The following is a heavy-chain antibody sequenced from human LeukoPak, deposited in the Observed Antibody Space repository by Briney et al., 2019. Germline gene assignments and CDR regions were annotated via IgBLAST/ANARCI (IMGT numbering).Heavy chain of an antibody. CDR3: ARDVIDP. V-gene: IGHV4-39*07. J-gene: IGHJ5*02. CDR1: SGSISTSNYY. Sequence: SETLSLTCTVSSGSISTSNYYWGWVRQPPGKALEWIGNIFYSGSTYYNPSLKSRVTISLDTSRNHFSLKLSSVTAADTAMYYCARDVIDPWGQGTLVTVSS. CDR2: IFYSGST.